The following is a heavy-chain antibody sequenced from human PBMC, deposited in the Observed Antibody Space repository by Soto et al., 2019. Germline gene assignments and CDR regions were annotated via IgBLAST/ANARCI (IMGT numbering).Heavy chain of an antibody. V-gene: IGHV4-34*01. D-gene: IGHD2-2*01. CDR3: ARVRKDIVVVPAAMPHLYYMDV. J-gene: IGHJ6*03. Sequence: PSETLSLTCAVYGGSFSGYYWSWIRQPPGKGLEWIGEINHSGSTNYNPSLKSRVTISVDTSKNQFSLKLSSVTAADTAVYYCARVRKDIVVVPAAMPHLYYMDVWGKGTTVTVSS. CDR2: INHSGST. CDR1: GGSFSGYY.